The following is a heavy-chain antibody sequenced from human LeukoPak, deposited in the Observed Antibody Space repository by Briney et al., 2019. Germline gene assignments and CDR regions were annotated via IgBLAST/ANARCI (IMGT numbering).Heavy chain of an antibody. V-gene: IGHV1-8*01. CDR1: GYTFTSYD. CDR3: ARAPTRITMVRGVGGY. Sequence: SVKVSCKASGYTFTSYDINWVRQATGQGLEWMGWMNPNSGNTGYAQKFQGRVTMTRNTSISTAYMELSSLRSEDTAVYYCARAPTRITMVRGVGGYWGQGTLVTASS. J-gene: IGHJ4*02. CDR2: MNPNSGNT. D-gene: IGHD3-10*01.